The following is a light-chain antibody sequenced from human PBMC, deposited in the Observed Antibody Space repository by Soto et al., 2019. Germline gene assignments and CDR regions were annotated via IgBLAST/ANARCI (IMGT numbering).Light chain of an antibody. CDR1: QSVSSY. V-gene: IGKV3-11*01. Sequence: EIVFTQSPATLSLYPGERATLSCRASQSVSSYLAWYQQKPGQAPRLLIYDASNRATGIPARFSGSGSGTDFTLTISSLEPEDFAVYYRQQDGSPPITFGEGTRLEF. CDR3: QQDGSPPIT. CDR2: DAS. J-gene: IGKJ5*01.